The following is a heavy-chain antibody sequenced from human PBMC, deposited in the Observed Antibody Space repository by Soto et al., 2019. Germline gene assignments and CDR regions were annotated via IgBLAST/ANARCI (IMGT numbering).Heavy chain of an antibody. CDR2: INSDGSST. D-gene: IGHD3-3*01. CDR3: ARDPVGSLGSGLADY. CDR1: GFTFSSYW. J-gene: IGHJ4*02. V-gene: IGHV3-74*01. Sequence: GGSLRLSCAASGFTFSSYWMHWVRQAPGKGLVWVSRINSDGSSTSYADSVKGRFTISRDNAKNTLYLQMNSLRAEDTAVYYCARDPVGSLGSGLADYWGQGTLVTVSS.